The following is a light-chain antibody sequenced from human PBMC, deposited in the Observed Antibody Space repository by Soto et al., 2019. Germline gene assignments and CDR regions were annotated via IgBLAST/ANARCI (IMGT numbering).Light chain of an antibody. Sequence: QSVLTQPPSVSGTPGQRVTIPCSGSTSNIGTNTVNWFQHLPGTAPKLLIYTNDQRPSGVPDRFSGSRSGTSASLAISGLQSEDEADYYCATWDDSVYVFGTGTKV. CDR3: ATWDDSVYV. V-gene: IGLV1-44*01. J-gene: IGLJ1*01. CDR2: TND. CDR1: TSNIGTNT.